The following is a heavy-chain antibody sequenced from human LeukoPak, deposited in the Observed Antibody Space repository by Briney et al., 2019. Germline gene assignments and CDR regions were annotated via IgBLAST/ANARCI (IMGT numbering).Heavy chain of an antibody. Sequence: PGGSLRLSCAASGFTFSSYSMNWVRQAPGKGLEWVSSISSSSSYIYYADSVKGRFTISRDNAKNSLYLQMNSLRAEDTAVYYCAKDLRQLDSNPDEYYYYGMDVWGQGTTVTVSS. CDR2: ISSSSSYI. J-gene: IGHJ6*02. CDR1: GFTFSSYS. V-gene: IGHV3-21*01. D-gene: IGHD6-6*01. CDR3: AKDLRQLDSNPDEYYYYGMDV.